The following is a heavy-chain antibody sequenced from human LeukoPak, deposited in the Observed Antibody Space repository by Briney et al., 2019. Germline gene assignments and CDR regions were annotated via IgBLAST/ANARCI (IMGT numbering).Heavy chain of an antibody. CDR1: GFTFSSYS. V-gene: IGHV3-21*01. CDR3: AREEVIVVVPAAMKGYYYYYYMDV. J-gene: IGHJ6*03. D-gene: IGHD2-2*01. CDR2: ISSSSSYI. Sequence: PGGSLRLSCAASGFTFSSYSMNWVRQAPGKGLEWVSSISSSSSYIYYADSVKGRFTISRDNAKNSLYLQMNSLRAEDTAVYYCAREEVIVVVPAAMKGYYYYYYMDVWGKGTTVTVSS.